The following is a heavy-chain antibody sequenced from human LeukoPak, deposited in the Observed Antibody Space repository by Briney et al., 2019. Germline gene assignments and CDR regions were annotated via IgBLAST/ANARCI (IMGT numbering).Heavy chain of an antibody. J-gene: IGHJ4*02. CDR1: GYTFTSYG. D-gene: IGHD4-23*01. Sequence: ASVKVSCKASGYTFTSYGVSWVRQAPGQGLEWMGWISAYNGNTNYAQKLQGRVTMTTDTSTSTAYMELRSLRSDDTAVYYCARERRTTVVTLDDYWGQGTLVTVSS. V-gene: IGHV1-18*01. CDR2: ISAYNGNT. CDR3: ARERRTTVVTLDDY.